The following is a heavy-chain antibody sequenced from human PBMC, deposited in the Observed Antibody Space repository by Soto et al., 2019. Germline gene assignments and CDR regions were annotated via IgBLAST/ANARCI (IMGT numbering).Heavy chain of an antibody. J-gene: IGHJ4*02. D-gene: IGHD3-10*01. V-gene: IGHV3-74*01. Sequence: EVQLVESGGGLVQPGGSLRLSCAASGFTFSSYWMHWVRQAPGKGLVWVSRINSDGSSTSYADSVKGRFTISRDNAKNTLYLQMNSLCAGDTAVYYCARAGDLTYYCGSGSYCWGQGTLVTVSS. CDR2: INSDGSST. CDR1: GFTFSSYW. CDR3: ARAGDLTYYCGSGSYC.